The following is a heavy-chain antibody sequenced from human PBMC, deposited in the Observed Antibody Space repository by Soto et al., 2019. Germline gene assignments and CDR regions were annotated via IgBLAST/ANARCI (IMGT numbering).Heavy chain of an antibody. CDR3: ARDGPTYDFWSGYSNPNFDY. J-gene: IGHJ4*02. Sequence: ASVKVSCKASGYTFTSYGISWVRQAPGQGLEWMGWIGAYNGNTNYAQKLQGRVTMTTDTSTSTAYMELRSLRSDDTAVYYCARDGPTYDFWSGYSNPNFDYWGQGTLVTVSS. V-gene: IGHV1-18*01. D-gene: IGHD3-3*01. CDR2: IGAYNGNT. CDR1: GYTFTSYG.